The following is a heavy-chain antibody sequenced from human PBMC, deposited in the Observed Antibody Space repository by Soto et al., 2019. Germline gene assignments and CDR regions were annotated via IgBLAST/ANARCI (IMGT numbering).Heavy chain of an antibody. D-gene: IGHD1-20*01. CDR1: GFTFSSYA. V-gene: IGHV3-23*01. CDR3: ATTITGTGYYYGMDV. Sequence: GGSLRLSCAASGFTFSSYAMSWVRQAPGKGLEWVSAISGSGGSTYYADSVKGRFTISRDNSKNTLYLQMNSLRAEDTAVYYGATTITGTGYYYGMDVWGQGTTVTVSS. CDR2: ISGSGGST. J-gene: IGHJ6*02.